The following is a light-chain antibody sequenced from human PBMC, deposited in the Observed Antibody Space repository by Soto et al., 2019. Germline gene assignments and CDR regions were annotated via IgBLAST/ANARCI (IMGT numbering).Light chain of an antibody. CDR1: QSVSSY. CDR3: RQRSAART. CDR2: DAS. V-gene: IGKV3-11*01. Sequence: EIVLTQSPTTLSLSPGERATLSCRASQSVSSYLAWYQQKPGQAPRLLIYDASNRTTGIPARFSGSGSGTDCTVTFRSLEHEDFAVYYGRQRSAARTCGRGTKVDIK. J-gene: IGKJ4*01.